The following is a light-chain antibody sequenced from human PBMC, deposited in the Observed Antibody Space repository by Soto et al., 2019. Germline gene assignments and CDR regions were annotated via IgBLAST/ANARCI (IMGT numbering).Light chain of an antibody. Sequence: QSALTQPASVSGSPGQSITISCTGTSSDVGGYDYVSWYQQHPGKAPKLMIYDVSNRPSGVSNRSSGTKSGNTASLTISGLHAEDEADYYCSSYTSSSTVVFGGGTKLTVL. CDR2: DVS. J-gene: IGLJ2*01. CDR1: SSDVGGYDY. CDR3: SSYTSSSTVV. V-gene: IGLV2-14*01.